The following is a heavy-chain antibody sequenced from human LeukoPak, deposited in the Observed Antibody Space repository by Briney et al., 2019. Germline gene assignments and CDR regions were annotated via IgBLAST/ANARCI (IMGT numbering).Heavy chain of an antibody. CDR1: GYTXSXXX. J-gene: IGHJ3*01. CDR2: XXPXSXXX. V-gene: IGHV1-2*06. CDR3: ARSGFMASDAFDL. D-gene: IGHD3-10*01. Sequence: ASVTVSCKASGYTXSXXXMHWVRQAPGHGLERXXXXXPXSXXXXXXXXXXXXXXXXXXXSIXTAXXXVXRLRSDDTAVYFCARSGFMASDAFDLWGQGTMITVSS.